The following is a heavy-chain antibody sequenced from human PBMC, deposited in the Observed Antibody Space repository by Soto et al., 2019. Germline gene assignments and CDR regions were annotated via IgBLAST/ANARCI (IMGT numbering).Heavy chain of an antibody. Sequence: CGILSLTCPGSSGSISVTYVFWGLFRQPPGKGLEWIGNIDYSGTAYFSPSLATRVTFHVDTSKNQFSLTLYSVTAADTAVYYCARITGRHLDYWGQG. J-gene: IGHJ4*02. V-gene: IGHV4-39*01. CDR3: ARITGRHLDY. D-gene: IGHD1-20*01. CDR1: SGSISVTYVF. CDR2: IDYSGTA.